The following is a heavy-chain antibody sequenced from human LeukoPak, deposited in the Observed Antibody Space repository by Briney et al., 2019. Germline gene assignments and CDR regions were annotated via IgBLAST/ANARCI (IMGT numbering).Heavy chain of an antibody. V-gene: IGHV4-4*07. D-gene: IGHD2-15*01. CDR1: GGSISSYY. Sequence: SETLSLTCTVSGGSISSYYWSWIRQPAGKGLEWIGRIYASGSTNYNPSVKSRVTMSVDTSKNQFSLKLNSVTAADTAVYYCARDGCGGSCFHYYYYYMDVWGKGTTVTISS. J-gene: IGHJ6*03. CDR3: ARDGCGGSCFHYYYYYMDV. CDR2: IYASGST.